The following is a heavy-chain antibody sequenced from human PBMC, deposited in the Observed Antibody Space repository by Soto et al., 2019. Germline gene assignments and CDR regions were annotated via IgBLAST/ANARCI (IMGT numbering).Heavy chain of an antibody. CDR3: ARDRYSSSGGMDV. J-gene: IGHJ6*02. CDR1: GFTFSSYS. D-gene: IGHD6-6*01. V-gene: IGHV3-21*01. Sequence: LRLSCAASGFTFSSYSMNWVRQAPGKGLEWVSSISSSSSYIYYADSVKGRFAISRDNAKNSLYLQMNSLRAEDTAVYYCARDRYSSSGGMDVWGQGTTVTVSS. CDR2: ISSSSSYI.